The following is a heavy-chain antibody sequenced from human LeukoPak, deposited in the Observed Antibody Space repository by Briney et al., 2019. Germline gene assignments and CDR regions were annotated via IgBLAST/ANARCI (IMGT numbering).Heavy chain of an antibody. CDR3: ARGSSSWYGYYYYYYGMDV. D-gene: IGHD6-13*01. V-gene: IGHV1-8*01. CDR1: GYTFTSYD. Sequence: GASVKVSCKASGYTFTSYDINWVRQATGQGLEWMGWMNPNSGNTGYAQKFQGRVTMTKNTSISTAYMELSSLRSEDTAVYYCARGSSSWYGYYYYYYGMDVWGQGTTVTVSS. J-gene: IGHJ6*02. CDR2: MNPNSGNT.